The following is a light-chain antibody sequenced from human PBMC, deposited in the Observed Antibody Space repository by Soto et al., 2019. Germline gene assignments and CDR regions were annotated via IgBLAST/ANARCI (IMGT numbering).Light chain of an antibody. CDR1: QSVRTY. CDR2: DAS. V-gene: IGKV3-11*01. Sequence: IVLTQSPVTLYLSPGESATLSFRASQSVRTYLAWYQVKPGQAPRLLIYDASSRASGVPARFSGSGSGTDFTLTISSLEPEDFALYYCQQRNSWPPVTFGQGTRLEIK. J-gene: IGKJ5*01. CDR3: QQRNSWPPVT.